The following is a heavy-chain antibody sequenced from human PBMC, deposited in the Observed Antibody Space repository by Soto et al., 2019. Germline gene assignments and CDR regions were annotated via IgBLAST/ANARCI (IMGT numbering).Heavy chain of an antibody. CDR1: GGSFSGYY. V-gene: IGHV4-34*01. CDR3: ASYNYYDSSGYYPEYYFDY. Sequence: SETLSLTCAVYGGSFSGYYWSWIRQPPGKGLEWIGEINHSGSTNYNPSLKSRVTISVDTSKNQFSLKLSSVTAADTAVYYCASYNYYDSSGYYPEYYFDYWGQGTLVTVS. D-gene: IGHD3-22*01. CDR2: INHSGST. J-gene: IGHJ4*02.